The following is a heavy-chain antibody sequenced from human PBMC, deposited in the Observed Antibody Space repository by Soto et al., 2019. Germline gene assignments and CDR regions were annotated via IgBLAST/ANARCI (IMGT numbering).Heavy chain of an antibody. V-gene: IGHV3-30*18. CDR2: ISYDGANK. Sequence: QVHLVESGGGVVQPGRSLRLSCAASGFSFRSHGMHWVRQAPGKGLEWVAVISYDGANKYYADSVRGRFTISRVNSEKTLFLQMNNLRSEDADVYYCAKACTPSSLLPLDSWGQGTRVTFSS. CDR3: AKACTPSSLLPLDS. J-gene: IGHJ4*02. CDR1: GFSFRSHG. D-gene: IGHD2-15*01.